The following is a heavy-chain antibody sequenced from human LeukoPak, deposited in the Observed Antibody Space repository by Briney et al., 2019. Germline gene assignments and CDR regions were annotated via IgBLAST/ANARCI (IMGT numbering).Heavy chain of an antibody. V-gene: IGHV1-69*13. D-gene: IGHD2-21*01. CDR2: NIPIFGTA. J-gene: IGHJ6*02. Sequence: ASVKVSCKASGGTFSSYAISWVRQAPGQGLEWMGGNIPIFGTANYAQKFRGRVTITADESTSTAYMELSSLRSEDTAVYYCARSLPRILVVIAAGYYYGMDVWGQGTTVTVSS. CDR3: ARSLPRILVVIAAGYYYGMDV. CDR1: GGTFSSYA.